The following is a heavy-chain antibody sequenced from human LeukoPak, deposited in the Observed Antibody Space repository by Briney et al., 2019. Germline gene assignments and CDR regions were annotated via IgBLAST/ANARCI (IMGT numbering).Heavy chain of an antibody. CDR3: AKGGALWFGELLGYFDY. J-gene: IGHJ4*02. CDR1: GFTFSSYA. D-gene: IGHD3-10*01. CDR2: ISGSGGST. Sequence: QPGGSLRLSCAASGFTFSSYAMSWVRQAPGKGLEWVSAISGSGGSTYYADSVKGRFTISRDNSKNTLYLQVNSLRAEDTAVYYCAKGGALWFGELLGYFDYWGQGTLVTVSS. V-gene: IGHV3-23*01.